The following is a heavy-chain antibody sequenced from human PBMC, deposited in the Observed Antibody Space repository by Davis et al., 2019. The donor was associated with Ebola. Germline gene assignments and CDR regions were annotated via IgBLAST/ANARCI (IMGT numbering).Heavy chain of an antibody. J-gene: IGHJ6*02. CDR1: GFTFSSYA. CDR3: ARDRSGYYMGDGMDV. V-gene: IGHV3-48*04. D-gene: IGHD3-3*01. Sequence: GESLKISCAASGFTFSSYAMSWVRQAPGKGLEWVAYISSSGSTIYYTDSVKGRFSISRDNAKKSLYLQMNSLRAEDTAVYYCARDRSGYYMGDGMDVWGQGTTVTVSS. CDR2: ISSSGSTI.